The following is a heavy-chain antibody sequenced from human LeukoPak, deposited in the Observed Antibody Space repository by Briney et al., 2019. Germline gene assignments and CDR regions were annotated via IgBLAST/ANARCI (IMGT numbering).Heavy chain of an antibody. V-gene: IGHV4-59*01. D-gene: IGHD5-12*01. CDR2: ISYSGST. Sequence: SETLSLTCTVSGASISSYYWSWVRQPPGKGLECIGYISYSGSTNYNPSLKSRVTLSVDTSKSQFSLKLSPVTAADTAVYFCARVGYSGYGYYFDNWGQGTLVTVSS. CDR1: GASISSYY. CDR3: ARVGYSGYGYYFDN. J-gene: IGHJ4*02.